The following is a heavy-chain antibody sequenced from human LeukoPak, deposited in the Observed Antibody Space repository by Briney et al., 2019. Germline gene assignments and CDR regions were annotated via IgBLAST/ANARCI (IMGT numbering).Heavy chain of an antibody. CDR3: ARDQVAGMSGAFDI. V-gene: IGHV3-23*01. CDR2: ISGSGGST. D-gene: IGHD2-15*01. Sequence: PGGSLRLSCAASGFTFSSYAMSWVRQAPGKGLEWVSSISGSGGSTYYADSVKGRFTISRDNSKNTLYLQMNSLRAEDTALYHCARDQVAGMSGAFDIWGQGTMVTVSS. J-gene: IGHJ3*02. CDR1: GFTFSSYA.